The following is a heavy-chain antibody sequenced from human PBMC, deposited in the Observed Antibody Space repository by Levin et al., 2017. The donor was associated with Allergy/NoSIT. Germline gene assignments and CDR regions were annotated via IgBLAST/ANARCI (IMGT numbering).Heavy chain of an antibody. CDR2: IIPIFGTA. CDR3: ARGDDFWSGYYTPYRYYYYYGMDV. V-gene: IGHV1-69*13. J-gene: IGHJ6*02. CDR1: GGTFSSYA. Sequence: SVKVSCKASGGTFSSYAISWVRQAPGQGLEWMGGIIPIFGTANYAQKFQGRVTITADESTSTAYMELSSLRSEDTAVYYCARGDDFWSGYYTPYRYYYYYGMDVWGQGTTVTVSS. D-gene: IGHD3-3*01.